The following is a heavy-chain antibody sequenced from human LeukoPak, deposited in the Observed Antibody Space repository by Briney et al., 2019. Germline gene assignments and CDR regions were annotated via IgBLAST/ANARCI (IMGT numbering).Heavy chain of an antibody. Sequence: PGGSLRLPCAASAFTFSSYDISWVRQATAKGLEWVSGIGTAGEIYYPGSVKGRFTISRENAKNSLYLQMNSLRAGDTAVYYCASAVPAAMGWFDPWGQGTLVTVSS. V-gene: IGHV3-13*01. J-gene: IGHJ5*02. CDR2: IGTAGEI. CDR1: AFTFSSYD. D-gene: IGHD2-2*01. CDR3: ASAVPAAMGWFDP.